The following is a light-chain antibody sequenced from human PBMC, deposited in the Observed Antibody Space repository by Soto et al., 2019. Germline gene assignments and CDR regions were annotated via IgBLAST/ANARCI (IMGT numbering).Light chain of an antibody. CDR2: DAS. CDR3: QXXXXXTT. CDR1: HNIERW. J-gene: IGKJ1*01. Sequence: IQMTQSPSTLSASVGDRVTITCRASHNIERWMAWYQQKPGKAPSLLIFDASTLHSGVPSRFSGSGSGTDFTLXXXXXXXDDFATYYCQXXXXXTTFG. V-gene: IGKV1-5*01.